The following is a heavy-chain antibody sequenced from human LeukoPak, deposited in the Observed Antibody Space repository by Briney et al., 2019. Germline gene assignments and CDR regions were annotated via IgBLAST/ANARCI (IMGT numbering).Heavy chain of an antibody. CDR2: ISSSSSYI. D-gene: IGHD2-8*01. J-gene: IGHJ4*02. CDR1: GFTFSSYS. V-gene: IGHV3-21*01. CDR3: ASSIVLMIDY. Sequence: GGSLRLSCAASGFTFSSYSMNWVRQAPGKGLEWVSSISSSSSYIYYADSVKGRSTISRDNAKNSLYLQMNSLRAEDTAVYYCASSIVLMIDYWGQGTLVTVSS.